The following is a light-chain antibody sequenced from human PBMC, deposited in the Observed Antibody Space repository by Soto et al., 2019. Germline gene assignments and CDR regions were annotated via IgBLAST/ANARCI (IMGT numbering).Light chain of an antibody. V-gene: IGLV2-14*03. CDR2: DVT. CDR1: TSDIGAYND. Sequence: QSALTQPASVSGSPGQSITISCTGTTSDIGAYNDVSWYQHHPGKAPKLFIYDVTDRPSGVSDRFSGSKSGNTASLTISGLQAEDEADYFCSSYTTINSLVLFGGGTKLTVL. J-gene: IGLJ2*01. CDR3: SSYTTINSLVL.